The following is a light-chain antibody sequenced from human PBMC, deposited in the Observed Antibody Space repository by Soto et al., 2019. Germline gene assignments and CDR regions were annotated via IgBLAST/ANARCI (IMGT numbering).Light chain of an antibody. CDR3: QQYGSSPRT. CDR1: QSVSSN. J-gene: IGKJ1*01. CDR2: GAS. V-gene: IGKV3-20*01. Sequence: EIVMTQYRAALSVYPWEREKLYCRASQSVSSNLAWYQQKPGQAPRLLIYGASSRATGIPDRFSGSGSGTDFTLTISRLEPEDFAVYYCQQYGSSPRTFGQGTKVAIK.